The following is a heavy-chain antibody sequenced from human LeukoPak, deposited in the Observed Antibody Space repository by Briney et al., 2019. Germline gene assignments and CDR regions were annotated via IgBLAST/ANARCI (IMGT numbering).Heavy chain of an antibody. V-gene: IGHV3-74*01. CDR2: IASDGSST. Sequence: GGSLRLSCAASGFTFSSYWMNWVRHAPGKGLVWVSRIASDGSSTTYADSVKGRFSISRDNAKNTLYLQMNSLRVEDTAVYYYARGRPHGNDYWGQGTLVTVSS. CDR3: ARGRPHGNDY. D-gene: IGHD4-23*01. J-gene: IGHJ4*02. CDR1: GFTFSSYW.